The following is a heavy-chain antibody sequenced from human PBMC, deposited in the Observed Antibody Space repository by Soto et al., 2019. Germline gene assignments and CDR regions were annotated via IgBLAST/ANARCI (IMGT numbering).Heavy chain of an antibody. V-gene: IGHV4-61*01. J-gene: IGHJ4*02. CDR1: AASVSSGNQY. CDR2: IYNSVIT. Sequence: QVLMHESGPGLVKPSETLSLTCTVSAASVSSGNQYWSWIRQPPGKRLEWIGFIYNSVITNYSPSLKSRVSISADTSRNQFSLKMSSVIAADTAVYYCARGWDANSWGQGALVTVSS. D-gene: IGHD6-19*01. CDR3: ARGWDANS.